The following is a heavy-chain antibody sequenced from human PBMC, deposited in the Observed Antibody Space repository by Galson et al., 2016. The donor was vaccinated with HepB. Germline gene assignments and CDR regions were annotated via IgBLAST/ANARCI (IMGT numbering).Heavy chain of an antibody. CDR3: ARRSGLGVDAFDI. J-gene: IGHJ3*02. D-gene: IGHD3-10*01. CDR1: GFTFTDYQ. CDR2: ISSSSTYT. Sequence: SLRLSCAASGFTFTDYQMSWIRQPPGKGLEWVSYISSSSTYTNYVDSVKGRFDISRDNARNAVYLQMNSLRAEDTAVYYCARRSGLGVDAFDIWGQGTMVTVSS. V-gene: IGHV3-11*06.